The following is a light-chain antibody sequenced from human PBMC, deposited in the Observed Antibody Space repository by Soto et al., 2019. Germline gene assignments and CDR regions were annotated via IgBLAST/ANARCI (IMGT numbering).Light chain of an antibody. CDR1: SSDVGGYKY. CDR2: EVS. J-gene: IGLJ3*02. V-gene: IGLV2-14*01. Sequence: QSVLTQPASVSGSPGQSITISCTGTSSDVGGYKYVSWFQQHPGEAPKLMIYEVSNRPSGVSNRFSASKSGNTASLTISGLQAEDEADYYCSSYTTSSTRVFGGGTKLTVL. CDR3: SSYTTSSTRV.